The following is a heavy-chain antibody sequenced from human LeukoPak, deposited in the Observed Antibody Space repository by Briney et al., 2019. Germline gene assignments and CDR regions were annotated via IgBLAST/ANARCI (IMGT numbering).Heavy chain of an antibody. CDR3: ARVSLGYSGYEYYFDY. D-gene: IGHD5-12*01. Sequence: ASVKVSCKASGYNLTTYAVNWVRQAPGQGLEWMGWISAYHGTTNYARTVQGRVTMTTDTSTSTAFLELRSLRSDDTAVYYCARVSLGYSGYEYYFDYWGQGTLVTVSS. CDR2: ISAYHGTT. V-gene: IGHV1-18*01. CDR1: GYNLTTYA. J-gene: IGHJ4*02.